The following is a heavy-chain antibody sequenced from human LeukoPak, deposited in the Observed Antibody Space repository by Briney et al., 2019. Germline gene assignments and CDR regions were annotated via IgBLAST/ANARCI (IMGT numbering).Heavy chain of an antibody. V-gene: IGHV3-30*04. CDR3: AKDQFPVYYDILTGSTISTPPDY. D-gene: IGHD3-9*01. CDR2: ISYDGNNK. Sequence: PGGSLRLSCAASGFTFSSYAMHWVRQAPGKGLEWLSFISYDGNNKYYADSVKGRFTISRDNSKNTLYLQMNSLRAEDTAVYYCAKDQFPVYYDILTGSTISTPPDYWGQGTLVTVSS. J-gene: IGHJ4*02. CDR1: GFTFSSYA.